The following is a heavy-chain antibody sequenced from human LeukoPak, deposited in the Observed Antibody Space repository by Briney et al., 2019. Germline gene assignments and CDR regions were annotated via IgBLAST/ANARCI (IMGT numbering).Heavy chain of an antibody. CDR3: AGTYYYDSSGYQSLFDY. CDR1: GGTFSSYA. J-gene: IGHJ4*02. CDR2: IIPIFGTA. Sequence: SVKVSCKASGGTFSSYAISWVRQAPGQGLEWMGGIIPIFGTANYAQKFQGRVTITTDESTSTAYMGLSSLRSEDTAVYYCAGTYYYDSSGYQSLFDYWGQGTLVTVSS. D-gene: IGHD3-22*01. V-gene: IGHV1-69*05.